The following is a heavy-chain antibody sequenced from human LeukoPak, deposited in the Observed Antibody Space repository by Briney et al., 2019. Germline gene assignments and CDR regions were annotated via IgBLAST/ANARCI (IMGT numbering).Heavy chain of an antibody. Sequence: GGSLRLSCAASGFTFSGSAMHWVRQASGKGLEWVGRIRSKANNYATAYAASVEGSFTISRDDSKNTAYLQMNSLKSEDTAVYYCTRFNQEPYGMDVWGQGTTVTVSS. D-gene: IGHD1-14*01. CDR2: IRSKANNYAT. CDR3: TRFNQEPYGMDV. CDR1: GFTFSGSA. J-gene: IGHJ6*02. V-gene: IGHV3-73*01.